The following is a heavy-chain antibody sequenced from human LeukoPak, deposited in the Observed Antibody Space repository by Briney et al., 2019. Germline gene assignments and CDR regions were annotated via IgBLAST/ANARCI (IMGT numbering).Heavy chain of an antibody. CDR2: INHSGST. Sequence: SETLSLTCAVYGGSFSAYNWTRIRQPPGKGLEWIGEINHSGSTNYNPSLKSRVTISVDTSKNQFSLKLSSVTAADTAVYYCARGGRGSGSYCVYWGQGTLVTVSS. V-gene: IGHV4-34*01. CDR1: GGSFSAYN. CDR3: ARGGRGSGSYCVY. J-gene: IGHJ4*02. D-gene: IGHD3-10*01.